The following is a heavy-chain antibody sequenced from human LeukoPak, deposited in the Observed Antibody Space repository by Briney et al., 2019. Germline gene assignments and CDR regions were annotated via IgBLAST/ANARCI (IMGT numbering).Heavy chain of an antibody. D-gene: IGHD3-10*01. J-gene: IGHJ5*02. Sequence: SETLSLTCTVSGGSISSYYWSWIRQPPGKGLEWIGYIYYSGSTNYNPSLKSRVTISVDTSKNQFSLKLSSVTAADTAVYYCAREVLLWFGEKLGGWFDPWGQGTLVTVSS. CDR3: AREVLLWFGEKLGGWFDP. V-gene: IGHV4-59*01. CDR2: IYYSGST. CDR1: GGSISSYY.